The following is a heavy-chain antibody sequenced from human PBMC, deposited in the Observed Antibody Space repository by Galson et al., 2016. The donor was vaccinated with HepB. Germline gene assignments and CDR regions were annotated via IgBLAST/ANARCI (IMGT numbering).Heavy chain of an antibody. CDR3: ASTTYYYDSIDYSAVYFQH. CDR2: VYHSGST. V-gene: IGHV4-59*01. Sequence: TLSLTCTVSGSSIKTFYWSWIRESPGKGLEWIGHVYHSGSTIYNPSLKSRLTMAVDTSKNQFSLRLTSVTAADTAVYYCASTTYYYDSIDYSAVYFQHWGRGTLVIVSS. J-gene: IGHJ1*01. CDR1: GSSIKTFY. D-gene: IGHD3-22*01.